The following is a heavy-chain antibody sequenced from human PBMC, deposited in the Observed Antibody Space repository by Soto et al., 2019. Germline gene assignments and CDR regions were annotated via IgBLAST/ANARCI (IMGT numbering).Heavy chain of an antibody. V-gene: IGHV3-23*01. D-gene: IGHD6-6*01. CDR1: GFTFSSYA. Sequence: GGFLRLSCAASGFTFSSYAMNWVRQAPGKGPEWVSGIGSSGGSTYYADSVKGRFTISRDNSKNTLYLQMNSLRAEDTAVYYCATGVAARYYNAMYVWGQGTTVTVSS. J-gene: IGHJ6*02. CDR3: ATGVAARYYNAMYV. CDR2: IGSSGGST.